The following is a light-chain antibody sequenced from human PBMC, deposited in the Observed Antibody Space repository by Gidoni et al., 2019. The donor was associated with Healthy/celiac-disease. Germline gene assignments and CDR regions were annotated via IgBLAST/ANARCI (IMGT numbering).Light chain of an antibody. J-gene: IGKJ4*01. Sequence: EIVLTQSPATLSLYPGERATLSCRASQSVRSYLAWYQQKPGQAPRLLVYDASNRATGIPDFTLTISSLEPEDFAVYYCQQRSNWPPLTFGGGTKVEIK. V-gene: IGKV3-11*01. CDR3: QQRSNWPPLT. CDR1: QSVRSY. CDR2: DAS.